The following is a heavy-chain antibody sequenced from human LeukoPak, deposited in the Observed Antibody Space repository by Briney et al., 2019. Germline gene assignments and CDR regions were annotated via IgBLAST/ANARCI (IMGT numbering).Heavy chain of an antibody. D-gene: IGHD3-10*02. CDR2: ISSSGSTI. CDR1: GFTFSSYE. V-gene: IGHV3-48*03. CDR3: AELGITMIGGV. J-gene: IGHJ6*04. Sequence: GGSLRLSCAASGFTFSSYEMNWVRQAPGKGLEWGSYISSSGSTIYYADSVKGRFTISRDNAKNSLDLQMNSLRAEDTAVYYCAELGITMIGGVWGKGTTVTISS.